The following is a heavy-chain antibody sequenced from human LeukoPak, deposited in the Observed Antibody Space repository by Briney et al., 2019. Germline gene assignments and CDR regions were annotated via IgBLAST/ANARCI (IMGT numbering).Heavy chain of an antibody. CDR2: INPNGGAT. CDR3: ATSPRYGSGSYTCDY. CDR1: GYTFTGYY. D-gene: IGHD3-10*01. V-gene: IGHV1-2*02. Sequence: GASVKVSCKASGYTFTGYYMHWVRQAPGQGLEWMGWINPNGGATNYAQKFQGRVTMTRDTSISTAYMELNRLTSDDTAVYYCATSPRYGSGSYTCDYWGQGTLVTVSS. J-gene: IGHJ4*02.